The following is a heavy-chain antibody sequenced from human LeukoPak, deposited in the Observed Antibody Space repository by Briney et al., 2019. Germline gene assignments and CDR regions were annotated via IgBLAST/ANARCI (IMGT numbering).Heavy chain of an antibody. D-gene: IGHD1-26*01. Sequence: HAGGSLRLSCAASGFTFISYAMDWVRQAPGKGLEWVSYISSSGNGIYYADSVKGRFTISRDNAKNSLYLQMNSLRAEDTAVYYCAREREVGGTTGYFQFWGQGTLVTVSS. J-gene: IGHJ1*01. V-gene: IGHV3-48*03. CDR2: ISSSGNGI. CDR3: AREREVGGTTGYFQF. CDR1: GFTFISYA.